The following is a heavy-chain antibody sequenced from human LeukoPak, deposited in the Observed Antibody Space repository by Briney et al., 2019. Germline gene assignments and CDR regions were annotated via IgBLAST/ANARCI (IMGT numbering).Heavy chain of an antibody. J-gene: IGHJ4*02. D-gene: IGHD1-26*01. CDR2: INNSGGST. V-gene: IGHV3-23*01. CDR1: GFTFSSYT. Sequence: GGSLRLSCATSGFTFSSYTMTWVRQAPGKGLEWVAIINNSGGSTYYVDSVKGRFTVSRDNSKNTLFLQMDTLRAEDTAVYYCTSRTYSGSRRFYSDHWGQGTLVTVSS. CDR3: TSRTYSGSRRFYSDH.